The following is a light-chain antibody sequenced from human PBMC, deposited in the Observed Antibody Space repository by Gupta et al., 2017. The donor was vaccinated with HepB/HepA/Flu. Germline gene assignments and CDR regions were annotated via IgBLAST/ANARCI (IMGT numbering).Light chain of an antibody. Sequence: DIVLTQSPLSLPVTPGEPASISCRSSQSLLQSNGYNYLDWYLQKPGQSPKLLIYLGSNRASGVPDRFNGNGSGTDFTLKISRVEAGDVGVYYCMRSLQNPTFGGGTKVEIK. CDR2: LGS. V-gene: IGKV2-28*01. J-gene: IGKJ4*01. CDR1: QSLLQSNGYNY. CDR3: MRSLQNPT.